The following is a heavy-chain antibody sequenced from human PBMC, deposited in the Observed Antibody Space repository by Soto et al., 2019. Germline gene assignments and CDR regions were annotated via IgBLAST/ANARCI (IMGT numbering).Heavy chain of an antibody. D-gene: IGHD3-16*02. Sequence: QLRLQESGPGLVKPSETLSLTCTVSGGSISSRSYYWGWIRQPPGKGLEWIGSIYYSGSTYYNPSLKSRVTISVDTSKNQFSVKLSSVTAADTAVYYGARQGLSISRIDIWGSYRKMYYFDYWGQGTLVTVSS. V-gene: IGHV4-39*01. CDR2: IYYSGST. J-gene: IGHJ4*02. CDR1: GGSISSRSYY. CDR3: ARQGLSISRIDIWGSYRKMYYFDY.